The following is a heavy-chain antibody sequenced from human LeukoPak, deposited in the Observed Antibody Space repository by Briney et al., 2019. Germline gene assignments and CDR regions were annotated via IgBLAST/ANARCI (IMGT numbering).Heavy chain of an antibody. D-gene: IGHD6-13*01. V-gene: IGHV3-7*02. CDR2: IKQDGSEK. CDR1: GFTFRSYW. J-gene: IGHJ4*02. Sequence: PGGSLRLSCAASGFTFRSYWMSWVRQAPGKGLEWVANIKQDGSEKYYVDSVKGRFTISRDNDKNSLYLQMNILSADDAAVYYCAIFIRQQQVHTDFDYWGQGALVTVSS. CDR3: AIFIRQQQVHTDFDY.